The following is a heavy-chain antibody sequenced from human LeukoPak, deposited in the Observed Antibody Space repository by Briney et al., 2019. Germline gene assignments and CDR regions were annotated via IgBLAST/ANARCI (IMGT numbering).Heavy chain of an antibody. J-gene: IGHJ4*02. V-gene: IGHV3-30*03. CDR2: ISYDGSNK. CDR1: GFTFSSYG. Sequence: GGSLRLSCAASGFTFSSYGMHWVRQAPGKGLEWVAVISYDGSNKYYADSVKSRFTISRDNSKNTLYLQMNSLRAEDAAVYYCVRGNDYGGPHYWGQGTLVTVSS. D-gene: IGHD4-23*01. CDR3: VRGNDYGGPHY.